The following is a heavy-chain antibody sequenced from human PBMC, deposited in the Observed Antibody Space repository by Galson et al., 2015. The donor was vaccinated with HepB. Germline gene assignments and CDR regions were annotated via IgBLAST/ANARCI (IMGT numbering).Heavy chain of an antibody. CDR3: ARANGSVPDY. V-gene: IGHV1-2*02. J-gene: IGHJ4*02. Sequence: SVTVSCKASGSTFTHYYMHWVRQAPGQGLEWMAWINPNSGGTNYAQNFQGRVTMTRDTSISTVYMELTRLRSDDTAVYYCARANGSVPDYWGQGTLVTVSS. CDR1: GSTFTHYY. CDR2: INPNSGGT. D-gene: IGHD1-26*01.